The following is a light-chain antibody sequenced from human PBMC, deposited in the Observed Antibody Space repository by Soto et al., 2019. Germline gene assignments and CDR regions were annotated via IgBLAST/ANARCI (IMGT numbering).Light chain of an antibody. CDR3: SSYAGSNNFVV. J-gene: IGLJ2*01. CDR2: EVS. V-gene: IGLV2-8*01. Sequence: QSVLTQPPSASGSPGQSVTISCTGTSSDVGGYNYVSWYQQHPGKAPKLMIYEVSKRPSGVPDRFSGCKSDNTASLTASGLQAEDEADYYCSSYAGSNNFVVFGGGTQLTLL. CDR1: SSDVGGYNY.